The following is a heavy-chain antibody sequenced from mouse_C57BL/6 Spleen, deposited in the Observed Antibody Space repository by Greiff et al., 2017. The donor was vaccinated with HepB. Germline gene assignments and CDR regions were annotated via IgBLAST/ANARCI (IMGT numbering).Heavy chain of an antibody. D-gene: IGHD2-10*02. CDR3: TTRYGNYPGYWYFDV. V-gene: IGHV14-1*01. Sequence: EVQLQQSGAELVRPGASVKLSCTASGFNIKDYYMHWVKQRPEQGLEWIGRIDPEDGDTEYAPKFQGEATMTADTSSNTAYLQLSSLTSEDTAVYYCTTRYGNYPGYWYFDVWGTGTTVTVSS. CDR1: GFNIKDYY. CDR2: IDPEDGDT. J-gene: IGHJ1*03.